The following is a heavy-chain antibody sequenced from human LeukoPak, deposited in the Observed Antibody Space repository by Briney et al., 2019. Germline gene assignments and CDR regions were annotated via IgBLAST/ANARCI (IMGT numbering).Heavy chain of an antibody. CDR2: INPNSGGT. CDR3: ARVLGYCSSTSCYNPPDY. V-gene: IGHV1-2*02. CDR1: GYTFTGYY. Sequence: GAPVKVSCKASGYTFTGYYMHWVRQAPGQGLEWMGWINPNSGGTNYAQKFQGRVTMTRDTSISTAYMELSRLRSDDTAVYYCARVLGYCSSTSCYNPPDYWGQGTLVTVSS. J-gene: IGHJ4*02. D-gene: IGHD2-2*02.